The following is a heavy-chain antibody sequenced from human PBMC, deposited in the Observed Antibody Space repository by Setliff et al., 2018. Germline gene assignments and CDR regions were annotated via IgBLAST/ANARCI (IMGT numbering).Heavy chain of an antibody. J-gene: IGHJ4*02. D-gene: IGHD3-3*01. CDR3: ARPRSPKTSIFGVTPFDY. CDR2: ISAYNGNT. V-gene: IGHV1-18*01. Sequence: ASVKVSCKASGYTFTSYGISWVRQAPGQGLEWMGWISAYNGNTNYAQKLQGRVTMTTDTSTSTAYMELRSLRSDDTAVYFCARPRSPKTSIFGVTPFDYWGQGTLVTVSS. CDR1: GYTFTSYG.